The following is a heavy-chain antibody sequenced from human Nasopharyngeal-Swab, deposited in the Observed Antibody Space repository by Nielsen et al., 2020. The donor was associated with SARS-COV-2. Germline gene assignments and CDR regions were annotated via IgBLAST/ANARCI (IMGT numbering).Heavy chain of an antibody. Sequence: SETLSLTCTVSGGSVSTNLCWSWVRQAPGKGLEWIAEILHTGSANYNPSLKSRVTMAVDKSKNQVSLKLSSVTAADTAVYYCARWGLWFGERGEFDYWGQGTLVTVSS. D-gene: IGHD3-10*01. CDR2: ILHTGSA. CDR1: GGSVSTNLC. J-gene: IGHJ4*02. CDR3: ARWGLWFGERGEFDY. V-gene: IGHV4-4*02.